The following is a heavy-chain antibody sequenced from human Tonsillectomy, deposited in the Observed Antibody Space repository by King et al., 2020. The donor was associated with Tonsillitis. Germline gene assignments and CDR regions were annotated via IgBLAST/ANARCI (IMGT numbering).Heavy chain of an antibody. CDR1: GFTVSSNY. Sequence: VQLVESGGGLIQPGGSLRLSCAASGFTVSSNYMSWVRQAPGKGLEWVSVIYSGGTTYYADSVKGRFTISRDNSRNTLYLQMNSLRADDTAVYFCAREAGYSSRWYDIYGMGVWGQGTTVTVSS. CDR2: IYSGGTT. D-gene: IGHD6-13*01. CDR3: AREAGYSSRWYDIYGMGV. V-gene: IGHV3-53*01. J-gene: IGHJ6*02.